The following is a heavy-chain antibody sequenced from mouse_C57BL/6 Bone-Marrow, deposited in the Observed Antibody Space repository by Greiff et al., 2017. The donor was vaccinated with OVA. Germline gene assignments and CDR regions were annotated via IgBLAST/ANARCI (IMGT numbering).Heavy chain of an antibody. CDR3: ARDGDYGNPYAMDY. D-gene: IGHD2-1*01. J-gene: IGHJ4*01. CDR1: GYAFSSYW. V-gene: IGHV1-80*01. Sequence: QVQLQQSGAELVKPGASVKISCKASGYAFSSYWMNWVKQRPGKGLEWIGQIYPGAGDTNYNGKFKGKATLTADKSSSTAYMQLSSLTSEDSAVYFCARDGDYGNPYAMDYWGQGTSVTVSS. CDR2: IYPGAGDT.